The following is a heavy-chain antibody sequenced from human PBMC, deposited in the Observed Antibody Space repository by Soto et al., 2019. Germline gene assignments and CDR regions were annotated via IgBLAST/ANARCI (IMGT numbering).Heavy chain of an antibody. J-gene: IGHJ6*02. Sequence: EVQLVESGGGLVQPGGSLRLSCAASGFTFSSYEMNWVRQAPGKGLEWVSYISSSGSTIYYADSVKGRFTISRDNAKHSLYLQMNSLRAEDTAVYYCARPGYDYDFWSGIYYGMDVWGQGTTVTVSS. D-gene: IGHD3-3*01. CDR1: GFTFSSYE. CDR3: ARPGYDYDFWSGIYYGMDV. CDR2: ISSSGSTI. V-gene: IGHV3-48*03.